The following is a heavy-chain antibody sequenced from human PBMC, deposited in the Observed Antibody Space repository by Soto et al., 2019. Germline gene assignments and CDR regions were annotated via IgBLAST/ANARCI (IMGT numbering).Heavy chain of an antibody. J-gene: IGHJ5*02. CDR2: MNPGSGET. V-gene: IGHV1-8*01. CDR3: ATMATFGSLNWFDP. CDR1: GYTFTNND. Sequence: ASVKVSCKASGYTFTNNDVSWVRQATGQWLEWMGWMNPGSGETGYAQKFQGRVTMTRDISIATAYMELSSLRSDDTAIYYCATMATFGSLNWFDPWGQGTLVTVSS. D-gene: IGHD3-10*01.